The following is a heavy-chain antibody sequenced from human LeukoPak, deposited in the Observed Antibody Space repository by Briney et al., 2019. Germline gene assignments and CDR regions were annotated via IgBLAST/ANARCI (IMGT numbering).Heavy chain of an antibody. Sequence: PGGSLRLSCAASGFTFSSYWMSWVRQAPGKGLEWVANIKQDGSEKYYVDSVEGRFIISRDNAKNSLYLQMNSLRAEDTAVYYCARDKGYYDFWSGFDYWGQRTQVTVSS. CDR1: GFTFSSYW. CDR3: ARDKGYYDFWSGFDY. V-gene: IGHV3-7*01. J-gene: IGHJ4*02. D-gene: IGHD3-3*01. CDR2: IKQDGSEK.